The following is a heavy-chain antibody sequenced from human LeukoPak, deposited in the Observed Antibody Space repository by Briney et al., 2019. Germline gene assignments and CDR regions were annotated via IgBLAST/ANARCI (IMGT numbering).Heavy chain of an antibody. Sequence: SETLSLTCAVYGGSFSGYYWSWIRQPAGKGLEWIGRIYTSGSTNYNPSLKSRVTMSVDTSKNQFSLKLSSVTAADTAVYYCARDGGSYYVVSWFDPWGQGTLVTVSS. V-gene: IGHV4-4*07. D-gene: IGHD1-26*01. CDR3: ARDGGSYYVVSWFDP. CDR2: IYTSGST. CDR1: GGSFSGYY. J-gene: IGHJ5*02.